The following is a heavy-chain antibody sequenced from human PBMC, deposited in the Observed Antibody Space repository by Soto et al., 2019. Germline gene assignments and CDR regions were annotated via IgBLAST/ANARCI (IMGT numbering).Heavy chain of an antibody. Sequence: QVQQVQSGAEVKKPGSSVKVSCKASGGTFSSYAISWVRQAPGQGLEWMGGIIPIFGTANYAQKFQGRVTITADESTSTAYMELSSLRSEDTAVYYCARRRHLCSSTSCYVYGMDVWGQGTTVTVSS. CDR2: IIPIFGTA. D-gene: IGHD2-2*01. CDR3: ARRRHLCSSTSCYVYGMDV. CDR1: GGTFSSYA. J-gene: IGHJ6*02. V-gene: IGHV1-69*01.